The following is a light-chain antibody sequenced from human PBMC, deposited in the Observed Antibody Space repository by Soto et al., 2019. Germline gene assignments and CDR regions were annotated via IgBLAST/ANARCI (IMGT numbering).Light chain of an antibody. CDR3: CSYAASNTFV. Sequence: QSALAQPRSVSGSPGQSVTISCTVTSSDVGGYNYVSWYQQYSGKAPKVMIYDVSKRPSGVPDRFSGSKSGNTASLTISGLQAEDEADYYCCSYAASNTFVFGTGTKVTVL. V-gene: IGLV2-11*01. CDR2: DVS. CDR1: SSDVGGYNY. J-gene: IGLJ1*01.